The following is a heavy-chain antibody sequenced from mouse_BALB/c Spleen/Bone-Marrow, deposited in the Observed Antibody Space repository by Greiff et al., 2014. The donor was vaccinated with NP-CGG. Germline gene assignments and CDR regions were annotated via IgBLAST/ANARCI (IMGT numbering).Heavy chain of an antibody. Sequence: DVKLVESGGGVVQPGGSLRLSCATSGFTFTDYYMNWVRQPPGKALEWLGFIRNKANGYTTEYSASVKGRFTISRDNSQSILYLQMNTLRAEDSATYYCARDMGGLLFDYWGQGTTLTVSS. J-gene: IGHJ2*01. CDR2: IRNKANGYTT. V-gene: IGHV7-3*02. CDR3: ARDMGGLLFDY. CDR1: GFTFTDYY. D-gene: IGHD2-3*01.